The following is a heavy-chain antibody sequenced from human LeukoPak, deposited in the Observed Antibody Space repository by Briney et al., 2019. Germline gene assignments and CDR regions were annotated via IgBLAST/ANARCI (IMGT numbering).Heavy chain of an antibody. V-gene: IGHV3-21*04. CDR3: AKGRAYCGGDCYSIARS. Sequence: GGSLRLSCAASGFTFSSYSMNWVRQAPGKGLEWVSSISSSSSYIYYADSVKGRFTISRDNAKNTLCLQMNSLRAEDTAVYYCAKGRAYCGGDCYSIARSWGQGTLVTVSS. J-gene: IGHJ5*02. CDR1: GFTFSSYS. D-gene: IGHD2-21*02. CDR2: ISSSSSYI.